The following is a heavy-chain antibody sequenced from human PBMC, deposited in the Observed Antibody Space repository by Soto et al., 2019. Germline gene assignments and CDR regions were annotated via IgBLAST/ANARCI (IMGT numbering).Heavy chain of an antibody. V-gene: IGHV2-26*01. CDR2: VFSNDAK. CDR3: ARIERYSTYEYFDF. Sequence: SGPTLVNPTETLTLTCTVSGFSLSHIRVGVGWIRQPPGKALELLAHVFSNDAKSYSPSLKGRLTISRDTFRSQVVLTMTNVDPVDTATYFCARIERYSTYEYFDFWGQGTLVTVSS. CDR1: GFSLSHIRVG. J-gene: IGHJ4*02. D-gene: IGHD5-12*01.